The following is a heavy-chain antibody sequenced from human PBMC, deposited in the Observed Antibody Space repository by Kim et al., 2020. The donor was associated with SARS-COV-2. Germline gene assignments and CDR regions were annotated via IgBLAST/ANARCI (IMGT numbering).Heavy chain of an antibody. CDR2: ISSSSSYI. CDR3: ARVWPYYDFWSGYYEPYYYGMDV. V-gene: IGHV3-21*01. J-gene: IGHJ6*02. D-gene: IGHD3-3*01. Sequence: GGSLRLSCAASGFTFSSYSMNWVRQAPGKGLEWVSSISSSSSYIYYADSVKGRFTISRDNAKNSLYLQMNSLRAEDTAVYYCARVWPYYDFWSGYYEPYYYGMDVWGQGTTVTVSS. CDR1: GFTFSSYS.